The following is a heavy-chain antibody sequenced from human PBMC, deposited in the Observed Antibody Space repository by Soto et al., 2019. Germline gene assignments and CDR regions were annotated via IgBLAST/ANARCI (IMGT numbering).Heavy chain of an antibody. J-gene: IGHJ3*02. CDR2: VFYSGNT. CDR3: ASWDYNGAFDI. Sequence: QVQLQESGPGLVKPSETLSLTCTVSGVSISTYYWTWIRQPPGKGLEWIGQVFYSGNTNYNPSLKSRGTIPVGASKNQFSPRLSPWTAADTGLYYRASWDYNGAFDIWGQGTLVTVSS. CDR1: GVSISTYY. D-gene: IGHD4-4*01. V-gene: IGHV4-59*01.